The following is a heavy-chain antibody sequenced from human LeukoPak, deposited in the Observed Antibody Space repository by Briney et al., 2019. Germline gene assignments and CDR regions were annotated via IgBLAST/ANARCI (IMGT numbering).Heavy chain of an antibody. Sequence: GASVKVSCKASGYTFTGYYMHWVRQAPVQGREWMGWINPNSGGTNYAQKFQGRVTMTRDTSISTAYMELSRLRSDDTAVYYCARDRGYYYDSSGYYYFDYWGQGTLVTVSS. CDR3: ARDRGYYYDSSGYYYFDY. CDR1: GYTFTGYY. D-gene: IGHD3-22*01. CDR2: INPNSGGT. V-gene: IGHV1-2*02. J-gene: IGHJ4*02.